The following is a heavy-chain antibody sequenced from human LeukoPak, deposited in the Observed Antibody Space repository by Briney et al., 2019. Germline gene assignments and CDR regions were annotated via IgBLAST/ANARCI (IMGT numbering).Heavy chain of an antibody. Sequence: GESLKISCKASGYSFASHWIGWVRQMPWKGLEWMGLIYPGDSDTRYSPSFQGQVTFSADKSGSTAYLQWSSLKASDTAMYYCAAAVAGNGFDYWGQGTLVTVSS. CDR2: IYPGDSDT. J-gene: IGHJ4*02. D-gene: IGHD6-19*01. CDR1: GYSFASHW. CDR3: AAAVAGNGFDY. V-gene: IGHV5-51*01.